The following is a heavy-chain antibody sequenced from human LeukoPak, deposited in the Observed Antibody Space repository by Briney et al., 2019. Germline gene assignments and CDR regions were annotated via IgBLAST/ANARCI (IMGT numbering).Heavy chain of an antibody. CDR3: ARRNIVVVPAAITPHYYYYYMDV. J-gene: IGHJ6*03. V-gene: IGHV5-51*01. Sequence: GESLKISCKGSGYSFTSYWIGWVRQMPGKGLEWMGIIYPGDSDTRYSPSFQGQVTISADKSISTAYLQWSSLKASDTAMYYCARRNIVVVPAAITPHYYYYYMDVWGKGTTVTVSS. CDR1: GYSFTSYW. CDR2: IYPGDSDT. D-gene: IGHD2-2*02.